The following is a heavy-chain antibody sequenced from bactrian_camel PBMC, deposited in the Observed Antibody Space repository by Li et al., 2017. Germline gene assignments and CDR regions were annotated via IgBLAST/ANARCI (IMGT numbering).Heavy chain of an antibody. CDR2: ITSDGSRT. J-gene: IGHJ4*01. D-gene: IGHD1*01. Sequence: QLVESGGGLVQPGGSLRLSCAASGFAFTTAMSWVRQGSGKGLESVAVITSDGSRTYYTDPVKGRFTVSRDNAKNTLYLQLNSLKTEDAAMYYCAKERTFFELGAGYNYWGQGTQVTVS. V-gene: IGHV3S31*01. CDR3: AKERTFFELGAGYNY. CDR1: GFAFTTA.